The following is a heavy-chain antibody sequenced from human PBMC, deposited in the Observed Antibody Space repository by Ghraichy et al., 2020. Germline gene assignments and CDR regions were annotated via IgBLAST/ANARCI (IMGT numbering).Heavy chain of an antibody. CDR3: ARLWRGQQLGV. V-gene: IGHV4-39*01. D-gene: IGHD6-13*01. CDR1: GGSISSSNYY. CDR2: ISYSGNT. J-gene: IGHJ4*02. Sequence: SETLSLTCTVSGGSISSSNYYWGWIRQPPGKGLEWIGSISYSGNTYYNPSLKSRLTISVDTSKNQFSLRLSSVTAADTAVYYCARLWRGQQLGVWGQGTLVTVSS.